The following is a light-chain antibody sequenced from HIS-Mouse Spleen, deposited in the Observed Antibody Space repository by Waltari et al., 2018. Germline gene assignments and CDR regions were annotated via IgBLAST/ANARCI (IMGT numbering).Light chain of an antibody. CDR2: EGS. CDR3: CSYAGSSTFWG. V-gene: IGLV2-23*01. J-gene: IGLJ3*02. Sequence: QSALTQPASVSGSPGQSITISCPGTSSDVGSYNLSSWYQQPPGKAPKLMIYEGSKRPSGVSNRFSGSKSGNTASLTISGLQAEDEADYYCCSYAGSSTFWGFGGGTKLTVL. CDR1: SSDVGSYNL.